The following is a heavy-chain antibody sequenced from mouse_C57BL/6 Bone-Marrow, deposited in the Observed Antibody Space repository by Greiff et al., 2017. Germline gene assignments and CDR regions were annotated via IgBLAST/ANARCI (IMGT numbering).Heavy chain of an antibody. CDR3: ARTLGFAY. V-gene: IGHV1-66*01. CDR2: IYPGSGNT. J-gene: IGHJ3*01. Sequence: VQLQQSGPELVKPGASVKISCKASGYSFTSYYIHWVKQRPGQGLEWIGWIYPGSGNTKYNEKFKGKATLTADTSSSTAYMQLSRLTSEDAAVYYCARTLGFAYWGQGTLVTVSA. CDR1: GYSFTSYY. D-gene: IGHD2-10*02.